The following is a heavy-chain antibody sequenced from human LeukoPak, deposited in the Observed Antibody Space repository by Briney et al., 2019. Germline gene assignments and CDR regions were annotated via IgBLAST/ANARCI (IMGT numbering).Heavy chain of an antibody. Sequence: SETLSLTCTVSGGSISSYYWSWIRQPPGKGLEWIGYIYYSGSTNYNPSLKSRVTISVDTSKNQFSLKLSSVTAADTAVYYCARGRNSFSIFGVVLNWFDPWGQGTLVTVSS. CDR1: GGSISSYY. J-gene: IGHJ5*02. D-gene: IGHD3-3*01. V-gene: IGHV4-59*12. CDR2: IYYSGST. CDR3: ARGRNSFSIFGVVLNWFDP.